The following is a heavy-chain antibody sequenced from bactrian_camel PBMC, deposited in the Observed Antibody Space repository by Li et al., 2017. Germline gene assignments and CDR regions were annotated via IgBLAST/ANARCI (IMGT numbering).Heavy chain of an antibody. CDR2: IGTGGVSR. CDR3: VTPKRAYVDSTPRLDPTEES. J-gene: IGHJ4*01. Sequence: VQLVESGGGSVQAGESLRLPCAASGYSASAYCLAWFRQSPGKAREGVAGIGTGGVSRVADSVKGRFTISQDNAKNTVYLQMNNLKPEDTAVYFCVTPKRAYVDSTPRLDPTEESWGQGTQVTVS. V-gene: IGHV3S40*01. D-gene: IGHD2*01. CDR1: GYSASAYC.